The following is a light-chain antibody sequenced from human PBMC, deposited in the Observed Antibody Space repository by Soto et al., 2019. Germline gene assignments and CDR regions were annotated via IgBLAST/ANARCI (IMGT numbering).Light chain of an antibody. V-gene: IGLV2-11*01. CDR3: CSYAGSYPFV. Sequence: QSALTQPRSVSGSPGQSVTISCTGTSSDVGGYDYVSWYQHHPGKAPKLMIYDVDKRPSGGPGRFYGSKSGNTASLTISGLQAEDEADYYCCSYAGSYPFVFGTGTKGTVL. CDR1: SSDVGGYDY. CDR2: DVD. J-gene: IGLJ1*01.